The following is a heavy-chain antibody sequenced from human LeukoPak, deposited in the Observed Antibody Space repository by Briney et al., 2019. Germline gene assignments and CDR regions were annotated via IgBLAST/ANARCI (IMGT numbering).Heavy chain of an antibody. Sequence: GGSLRLSCAASGFTFNTYAMSWVRQAPGKGLEWVGRIKSKTDGGTTDYAAPVKGRFTISRDDSKNTLYLQMNSLKTEDTAVYYCTRVNLLTVGYYYYYYMDVWGKGTTVTVSS. D-gene: IGHD1-14*01. J-gene: IGHJ6*03. CDR1: GFTFNTYA. CDR3: TRVNLLTVGYYYYYYMDV. CDR2: IKSKTDGGTT. V-gene: IGHV3-15*01.